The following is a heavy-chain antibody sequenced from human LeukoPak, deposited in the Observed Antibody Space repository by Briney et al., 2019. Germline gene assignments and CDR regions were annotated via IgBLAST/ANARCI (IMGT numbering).Heavy chain of an antibody. CDR1: GYSFTSYG. J-gene: IGHJ6*04. Sequence: GESLKISCKGSGYSFTSYGISWVRQAPGQGLEWMGWISAYNGNTNSAQKFQGRVTMTTDTSTSTAYMEVRSLRSDDTAVYYCARTHLGMDVWGKGTTVIVSS. D-gene: IGHD5-24*01. V-gene: IGHV1-18*01. CDR3: ARTHLGMDV. CDR2: ISAYNGNT.